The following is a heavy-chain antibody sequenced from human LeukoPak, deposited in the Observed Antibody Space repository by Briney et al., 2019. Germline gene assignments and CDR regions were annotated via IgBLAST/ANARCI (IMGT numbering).Heavy chain of an antibody. CDR2: INQHGTEK. J-gene: IGHJ3*02. CDR3: ARNVDAFDI. CDR1: GFTFSSNW. Sequence: GGSLRLSCTASGFTFSSNWMSWVRQAPGKGLEWVANINQHGTEKHYVDSVKGRFTISRDNAKNSLFLQVNSLRAEDTAVYCCARNVDAFDIWGQGTMVTVSS. V-gene: IGHV3-7*01.